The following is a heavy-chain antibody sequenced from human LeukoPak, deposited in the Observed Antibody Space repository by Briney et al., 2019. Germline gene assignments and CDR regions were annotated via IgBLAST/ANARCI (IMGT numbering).Heavy chain of an antibody. CDR2: INPIVGST. D-gene: IGHD3-10*01. V-gene: IGHV1-46*01. J-gene: IGHJ4*02. CDR1: GYTFTSYY. CDR3: ARAYGSGSYYRPSAGGGY. Sequence: GASVKVSCKASGYTFTSYYMHWVRQAPGQGLECMGIINPIVGSTSSAQKFQGRVTMTRDTSTSTAYMELSSLRSEDTAVYYCARAYGSGSYYRPSAGGGYWGQGTLVTVSS.